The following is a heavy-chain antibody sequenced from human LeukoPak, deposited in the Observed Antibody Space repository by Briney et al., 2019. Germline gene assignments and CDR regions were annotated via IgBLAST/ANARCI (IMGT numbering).Heavy chain of an antibody. J-gene: IGHJ6*03. CDR1: GGSFSGYY. Sequence: SETLSLTCAVYGGSFSGYYWSWIRQPPGKGLEWIGEINHSGSTNYNPSLKSRVTISVDTSKNQFSLKLSSVTAADTAVYYCATGSGSHNYYYYYMDVWGKGTTVTISS. CDR3: ATGSGSHNYYYYYMDV. V-gene: IGHV4-34*01. CDR2: INHSGST. D-gene: IGHD3-10*01.